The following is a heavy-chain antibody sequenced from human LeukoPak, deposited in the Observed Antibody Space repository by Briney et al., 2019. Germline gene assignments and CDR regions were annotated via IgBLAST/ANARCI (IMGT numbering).Heavy chain of an antibody. CDR2: ISPSGGST. CDR3: ARGGAYDSSGYYFFVPDPPDY. CDR1: GYTFTSYY. D-gene: IGHD3-22*01. V-gene: IGHV1-46*01. J-gene: IGHJ4*02. Sequence: ASVKVSCKASGYTFTSYYMHWVRQAPGQGLEWMGIISPSGGSTSYAQKFQGRVTMTRDTSTSTVYMELSSLRSEDTAVYYCARGGAYDSSGYYFFVPDPPDYWGQGTLVTVSS.